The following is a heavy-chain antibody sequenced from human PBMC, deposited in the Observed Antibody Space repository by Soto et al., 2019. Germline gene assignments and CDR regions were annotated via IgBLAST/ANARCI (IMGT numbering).Heavy chain of an antibody. CDR3: ARGSPGYYGMDV. CDR2: IYYSGGT. CDR1: GGSISSYY. D-gene: IGHD1-26*01. J-gene: IGHJ6*02. V-gene: IGHV4-59*01. Sequence: PSETLSLTCTVSGGSISSYYWSWIRQPPGKGLEWIGYIYYSGGTNYNPSLKSRVTISVDTSKNQFSLKLSSVTAADTAVYYCARGSPGYYGMDVWGQGTTVTVSS.